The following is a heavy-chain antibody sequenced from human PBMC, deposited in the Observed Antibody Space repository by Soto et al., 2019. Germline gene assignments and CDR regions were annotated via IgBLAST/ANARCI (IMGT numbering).Heavy chain of an antibody. CDR1: GFNFRSYW. V-gene: IGHV3-7*01. CDR2: IKGDGSQT. Sequence: EVQLVEAGGGLVQPGGSLRLSCAASGFNFRSYWMTWVRQPPGKGLEWVASIKGDGSQTSYVDSVKGRFTVTSDNAKRSLYVQMNSRRDEETAAYFCARSRRSDLNYWGQGEMVTVSS. CDR3: ARSRRSDLNY. J-gene: IGHJ4*02. D-gene: IGHD6-25*01.